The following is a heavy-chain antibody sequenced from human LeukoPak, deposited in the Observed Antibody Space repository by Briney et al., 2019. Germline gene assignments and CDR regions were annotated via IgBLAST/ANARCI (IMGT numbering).Heavy chain of an antibody. CDR3: TTGGSCSGGNCYSLVY. CDR1: GFTFTNGR. Sequence: GGSLRLSCAASGFTFTNGRMNWVRQAPGKGPEWVGRIDRKTDGGATDYAAPVKGRFTISRDDSKNTLYLQMNSLKTKDSAVYYCTTGGSCSGGNCYSLVYWGPGTLVTVSS. CDR2: IDRKTDGGAT. J-gene: IGHJ4*02. D-gene: IGHD2-15*01. V-gene: IGHV3-15*04.